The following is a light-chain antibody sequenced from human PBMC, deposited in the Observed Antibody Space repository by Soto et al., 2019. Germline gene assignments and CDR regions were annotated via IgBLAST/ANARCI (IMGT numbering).Light chain of an antibody. Sequence: QSALTQPRSVSGSPGQSVTISCTGTSSDVGAYNYVSWYQQHPGKVPKLMIYDVSRRPSGVPDRFSGSKSGNTASLTISGPPADDEADYYCCSYSGSYTLVFGGGTKVTVL. J-gene: IGLJ3*02. V-gene: IGLV2-11*01. CDR3: CSYSGSYTLV. CDR2: DVS. CDR1: SSDVGAYNY.